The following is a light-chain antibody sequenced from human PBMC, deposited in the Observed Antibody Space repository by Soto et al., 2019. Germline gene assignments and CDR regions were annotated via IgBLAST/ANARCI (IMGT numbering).Light chain of an antibody. V-gene: IGKV3-15*01. CDR2: GAS. CDR3: QQYNNWPPVT. Sequence: EIVMTQPPATLSVSPGERATLSCRASQSVSSNLAWYQQKPGQAPRLLIYGASTRATGIPARFSGSGSGTEFTLTISSLQSEDFAVYYCQQYNNWPPVTFGQGTKVDIK. CDR1: QSVSSN. J-gene: IGKJ1*01.